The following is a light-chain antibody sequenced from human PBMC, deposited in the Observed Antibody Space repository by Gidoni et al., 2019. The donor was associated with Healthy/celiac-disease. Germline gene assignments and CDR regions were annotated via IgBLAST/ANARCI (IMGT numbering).Light chain of an antibody. CDR1: QSVSSSH. CDR2: GPS. J-gene: IGKJ5*01. V-gene: IGKV3-20*01. Sequence: DIVLTQSPGTLSLSPGESATLSCRASQSVSSSHLASYQKKPGQARRLLHRGPSSRATGIPDRFGGSGSGRDFTLTSSRLEAEDFAVYYCQQYGSSPRTFXXXTRLEIK. CDR3: QQYGSSPRT.